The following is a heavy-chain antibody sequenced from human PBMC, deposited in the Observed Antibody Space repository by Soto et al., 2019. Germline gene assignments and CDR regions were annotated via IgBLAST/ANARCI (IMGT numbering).Heavy chain of an antibody. Sequence: QVQLVESGGGVVQPGRSLRLSCAASGFTFSSYGMHWVRQAPGKGLEWVAVIWYDGSNKYYADSVKGRFTISRDNSKNTLYLQMNSLRAEDTAVYYCARDPPSMGVAVVGPFDYWGQGTLVTVSS. V-gene: IGHV3-33*01. J-gene: IGHJ4*02. CDR3: ARDPPSMGVAVVGPFDY. CDR2: IWYDGSNK. CDR1: GFTFSSYG. D-gene: IGHD6-19*01.